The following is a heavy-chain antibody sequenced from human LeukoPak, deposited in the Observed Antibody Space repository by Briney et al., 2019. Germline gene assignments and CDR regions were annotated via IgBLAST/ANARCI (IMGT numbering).Heavy chain of an antibody. CDR1: GYSISSGYY. V-gene: IGHV4-38-2*02. CDR3: ARVVVVAATYYYYYYMDV. Sequence: SETLSLTCTVSGYSISSGYYWGWIRQPPGKGLEWIGSIYHSGSTYYNPSLKSRVTISVDTSKNQFSLKLSSVTAADTAVYYCARVVVVAATYYYYYYMDVWGKGTTVTVSS. D-gene: IGHD2-15*01. CDR2: IYHSGST. J-gene: IGHJ6*03.